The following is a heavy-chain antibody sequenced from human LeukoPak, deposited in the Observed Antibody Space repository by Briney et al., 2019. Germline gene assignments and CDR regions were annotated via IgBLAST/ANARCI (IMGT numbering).Heavy chain of an antibody. D-gene: IGHD1-14*01. CDR2: IYYSGST. CDR3: ARRSEYYYYGTDV. J-gene: IGHJ6*02. V-gene: IGHV4-59*01. CDR1: GGSISSYY. Sequence: SETLSLTCTVSGGSISSYYWSWIRQPPGKGLEWIGYIYYSGSTNYNPSLKSRVTISVDTSKNQFSLKLSSVTAADTAVYYCARRSEYYYYGTDVWGQGTTVTVSS.